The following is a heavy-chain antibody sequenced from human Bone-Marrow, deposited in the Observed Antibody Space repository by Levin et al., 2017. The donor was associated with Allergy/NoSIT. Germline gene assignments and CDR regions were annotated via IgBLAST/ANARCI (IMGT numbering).Heavy chain of an antibody. CDR2: TYSGGST. V-gene: IGHV3-66*01. J-gene: IGHJ3*02. D-gene: IGHD6-13*01. CDR1: GFTVSSNY. Sequence: GESLKISCAASGFTVSSNYMSWVRQAPGKGLEWVSVTYSGGSTYYADSLKGRFTISRDNSKNTLYLQMNSLRVEDTAVYYCARDNHRNLGYSGAFDIWGQGTMVTVSS. CDR3: ARDNHRNLGYSGAFDI.